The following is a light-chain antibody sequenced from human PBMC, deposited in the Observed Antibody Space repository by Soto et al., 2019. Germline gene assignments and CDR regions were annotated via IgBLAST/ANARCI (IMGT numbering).Light chain of an antibody. Sequence: AIQLTQSPSSLSASVGDSVTITCRTSQGISSALAWYQQKPGRPPTLLIYDASNLESGVPSRFSGSRSGTDFTLTVSSLQPDDFATYYCQPFDDYPFTFGPGTQVDFK. CDR3: QPFDDYPFT. J-gene: IGKJ3*01. V-gene: IGKV1D-13*01. CDR1: QGISSA. CDR2: DAS.